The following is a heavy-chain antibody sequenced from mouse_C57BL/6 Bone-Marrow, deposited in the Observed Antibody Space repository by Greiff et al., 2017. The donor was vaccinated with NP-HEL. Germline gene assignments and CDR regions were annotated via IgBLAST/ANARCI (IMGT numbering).Heavy chain of an antibody. V-gene: IGHV1-81*01. CDR3: ARCLITTVVADY. CDR1: GYTFTSYG. D-gene: IGHD1-1*01. CDR2: IYPRSGNT. Sequence: QVHLQQSGAELARPGASVKLSCKASGYTFTSYGISWVKQRPGQGLEWIGEIYPRSGNTYYNEKFKGKATLTADKSSSTAYMELRSLTSEDSAVYFCARCLITTVVADYWGQGTTLTVSS. J-gene: IGHJ2*01.